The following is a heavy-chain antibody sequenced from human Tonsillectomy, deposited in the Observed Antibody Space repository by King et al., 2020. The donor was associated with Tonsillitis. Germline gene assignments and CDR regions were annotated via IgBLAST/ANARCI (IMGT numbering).Heavy chain of an antibody. CDR2: ISWNSGSI. CDR1: GFTFDDYA. CDR3: VKARYSSGWYFYYFAMDV. D-gene: IGHD6-19*01. Sequence: VQLVESGGGLVQPGRSLRLSCAASGFTFDDYAMHWVRQAPGKGLEWVSGISWNSGSIGYADSVKGRFTISRDNAKNSLYLQMNSLRAEDTALYYCVKARYSSGWYFYYFAMDVWGQGTTVTVSS. V-gene: IGHV3-9*01. J-gene: IGHJ6*02.